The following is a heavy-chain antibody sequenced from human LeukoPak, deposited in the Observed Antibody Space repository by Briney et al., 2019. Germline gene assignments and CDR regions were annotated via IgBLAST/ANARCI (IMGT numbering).Heavy chain of an antibody. CDR3: ARAGARLRWFDY. Sequence: GGSLRLSCAASGFTFNTYSMNWVRQTPGKGLEWVSSISSSSRYIYYADSVKGRFTISRDNAKNSLYLQMNSLRAEDTAVYYCARAGARLRWFDYWGQGTPVTVSS. J-gene: IGHJ4*02. CDR2: ISSSSRYI. CDR1: GFTFNTYS. D-gene: IGHD6-6*01. V-gene: IGHV3-21*01.